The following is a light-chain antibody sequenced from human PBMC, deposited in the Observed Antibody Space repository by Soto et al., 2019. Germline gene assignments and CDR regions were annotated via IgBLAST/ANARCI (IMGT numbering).Light chain of an antibody. V-gene: IGLV4-60*03. CDR1: SGHSSYI. CDR2: LEGSGSY. CDR3: ETWDSNIV. J-gene: IGLJ2*01. Sequence: QLVLTQSSSASASLGSSVKLTCTLSSGHSSYIIAWHQQQPGKAPRYLMKLEGSGSYNKGSGVPDRFSGSSPGADRYLTISNLQSEDEADYYCETWDSNIVFGGGTKLTVL.